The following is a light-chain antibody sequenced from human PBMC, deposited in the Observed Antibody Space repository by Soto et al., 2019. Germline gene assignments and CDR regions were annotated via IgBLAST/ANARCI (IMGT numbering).Light chain of an antibody. CDR3: CSYAGSPYV. CDR1: SSDVGSYNL. J-gene: IGLJ1*01. V-gene: IGLV2-23*01. CDR2: EGN. Sequence: QSVLTQPASVSGSPGQSITISCTGTSSDVGSYNLVSWYQQHPGKAPKLMIYEGNQRPSGISNRFSGSKSGNTASLTISGLQAEDEAAYYCCSYAGSPYVFGTGTKVTVL.